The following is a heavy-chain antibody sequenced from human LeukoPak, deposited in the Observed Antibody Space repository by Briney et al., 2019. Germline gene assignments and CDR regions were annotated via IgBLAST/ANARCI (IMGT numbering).Heavy chain of an antibody. Sequence: SETLSLTCAVYGGSFSGYYWSWIRQPPGKGLEWIGEINDSGSTNYNPSLKSRVTISVDTSKNQFSLKLSSVTAADTAVYYCARDGSSSWYGFDYWGQGTLVTVSS. CDR1: GGSFSGYY. CDR3: ARDGSSSWYGFDY. J-gene: IGHJ4*02. CDR2: INDSGST. D-gene: IGHD6-13*01. V-gene: IGHV4-34*01.